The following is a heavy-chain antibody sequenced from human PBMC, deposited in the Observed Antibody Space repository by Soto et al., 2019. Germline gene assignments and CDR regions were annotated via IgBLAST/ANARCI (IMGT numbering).Heavy chain of an antibody. Sequence: SVKFSCKASGGTFSSYAVSWVRQAPGQGLEWMGGIIPIFGTANYAQKFQGRVTITADESTSTAYMGLGSLRSEDTAVYYCARKATMVRGVIITSPAWYYYYGMDVWGQGTTVTVSS. V-gene: IGHV1-69*13. CDR2: IIPIFGTA. CDR3: ARKATMVRGVIITSPAWYYYYGMDV. D-gene: IGHD3-10*01. J-gene: IGHJ6*02. CDR1: GGTFSSYA.